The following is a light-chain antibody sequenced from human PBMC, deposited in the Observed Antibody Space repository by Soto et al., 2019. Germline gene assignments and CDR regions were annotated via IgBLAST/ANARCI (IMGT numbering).Light chain of an antibody. Sequence: AIRMTQSPSSLSASTGDRVTITCRASQGISSYLAWYQQKPGKAPKLLIYDASSLESGVPSRFSGSGSGTDFTLTISCLQSEDFATYYCQQYYSFPWTFGQGTKVDIK. CDR1: QGISSY. V-gene: IGKV1-8*01. J-gene: IGKJ1*01. CDR3: QQYYSFPWT. CDR2: DAS.